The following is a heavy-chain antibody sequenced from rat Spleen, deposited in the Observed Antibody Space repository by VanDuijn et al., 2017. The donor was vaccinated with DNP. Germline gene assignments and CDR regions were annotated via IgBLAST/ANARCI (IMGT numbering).Heavy chain of an antibody. D-gene: IGHD1-7*01. V-gene: IGHV5-19*01. CDR2: ISPGGGYT. Sequence: EVQLVESGGGLVQPGRSLKLSCAASGFTFSNYGMHWIRQAPTKGLEWVASISPGGGYTYYRDSVKGRFTISRDNAKNTLSLQMDSLRSEDTATYYCARPYYGYDQLADYFHYWGQGVMVTVSS. CDR1: GFTFSNYG. CDR3: ARPYYGYDQLADYFHY. J-gene: IGHJ2*01.